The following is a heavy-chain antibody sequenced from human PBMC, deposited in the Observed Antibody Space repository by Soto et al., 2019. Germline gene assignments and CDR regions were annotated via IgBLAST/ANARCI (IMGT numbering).Heavy chain of an antibody. CDR1: GGSISSSSYY. CDR2: IYYRGNT. V-gene: IGHV4-39*01. J-gene: IGHJ5*02. CDR3: ARPQGTTSMYQWFDP. Sequence: QVQLEESGPRLVRPSETLSLTCTVSGGSISSSSYYWGWIRQSPGKGLEWIGSIYYRGNTYYNASLKSRVTISVDTSKNQFSLKLTSVTAADTAVYYCARPQGTTSMYQWFDPWAQGTLVTVSS. D-gene: IGHD4-17*01.